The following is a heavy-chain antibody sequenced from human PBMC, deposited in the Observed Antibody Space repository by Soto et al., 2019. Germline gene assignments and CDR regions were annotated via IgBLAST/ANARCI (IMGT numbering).Heavy chain of an antibody. CDR2: FDPEDGET. CDR1: GYTLTELS. V-gene: IGHV1-24*01. D-gene: IGHD6-19*01. Sequence: ASVKVSCKVSGYTLTELSMHWVRQAPGKGLEWMGGFDPEDGETIYAQKFQGRVTMTEDTSTDTAYMELSSLRSEDTAVYYCATDLFRVYSSGRFDYWGQGTLVTVSS. J-gene: IGHJ4*02. CDR3: ATDLFRVYSSGRFDY.